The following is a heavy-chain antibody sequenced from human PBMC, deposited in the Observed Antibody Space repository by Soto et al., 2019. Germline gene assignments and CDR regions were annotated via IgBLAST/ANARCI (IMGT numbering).Heavy chain of an antibody. Sequence: ASVKVSCKASGGTFSSYAISWVRQAPGQGLEWMGGIIPIFGTANYAQKFQGRVTITADESTSTAYMELSSLRSEDTAVYYCARVYYGGNSGRWFDTWGQGTLVTVSS. CDR1: GGTFSSYA. J-gene: IGHJ5*02. CDR2: IIPIFGTA. D-gene: IGHD4-17*01. CDR3: ARVYYGGNSGRWFDT. V-gene: IGHV1-69*13.